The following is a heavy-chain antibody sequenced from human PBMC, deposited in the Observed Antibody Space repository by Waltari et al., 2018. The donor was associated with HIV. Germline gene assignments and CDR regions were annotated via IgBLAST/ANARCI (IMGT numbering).Heavy chain of an antibody. D-gene: IGHD1-26*01. CDR1: GGTFSSKA. Sequence: QEQLVQSGAAVKKPGSSVKVSCTASGGTFSSKAISWVRQAPGQGLEWMGSIIRVFEATSYAQNFHGRLTISADESTSTVFMELSSLSFDDTAVYYCARGSSGSYRWFDPWGHGTLVTVSS. CDR3: ARGSSGSYRWFDP. CDR2: IIRVFEAT. V-gene: IGHV1-69*18. J-gene: IGHJ5*02.